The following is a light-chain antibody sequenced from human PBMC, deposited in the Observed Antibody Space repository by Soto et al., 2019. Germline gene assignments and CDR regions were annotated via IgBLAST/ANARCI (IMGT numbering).Light chain of an antibody. CDR2: GAS. J-gene: IGKJ1*01. Sequence: ETVMTQSAATLSVSPGERATLSCRASQSVSSNLAWYQQKPGHAPRRLIYGASTRVTGIPARFSGSGSGTEFTLTISSLQSEDFAVYYCQQYKNWPRTFGQGTKVEIK. CDR3: QQYKNWPRT. CDR1: QSVSSN. V-gene: IGKV3-15*01.